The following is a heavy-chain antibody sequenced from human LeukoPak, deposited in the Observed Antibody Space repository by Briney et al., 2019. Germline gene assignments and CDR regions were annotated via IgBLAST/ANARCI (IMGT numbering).Heavy chain of an antibody. Sequence: GGSLGLSCAASGFTFSSYGMHWVRQAPGKGLEWVAFIRYGGSNKYYADSVKGRFTISRDNSKNTLYLQMNSLRAEDTALYYCARDGSIWAEYYFDYWGQGTLVTVSS. CDR1: GFTFSSYG. J-gene: IGHJ4*02. V-gene: IGHV3-30*02. CDR2: IRYGGSNK. CDR3: ARDGSIWAEYYFDY. D-gene: IGHD2-21*01.